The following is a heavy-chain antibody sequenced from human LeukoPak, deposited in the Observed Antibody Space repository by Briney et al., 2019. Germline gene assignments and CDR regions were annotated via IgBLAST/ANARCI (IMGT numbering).Heavy chain of an antibody. CDR1: GFTFSSYG. J-gene: IGHJ3*02. V-gene: IGHV3-23*01. CDR3: ARGALRFNYYDTGGLAFDI. CDR2: ISGSGGST. Sequence: GGSLRLSCAASGFTFSSYGMSWVRQAPGKGLEWVSAISGSGGSTYYADSVKGRFTISRDNSKNTLYLQMNSLRAEDTAVYYCARGALRFNYYDTGGLAFDIWGQGTMVTVSS. D-gene: IGHD3-22*01.